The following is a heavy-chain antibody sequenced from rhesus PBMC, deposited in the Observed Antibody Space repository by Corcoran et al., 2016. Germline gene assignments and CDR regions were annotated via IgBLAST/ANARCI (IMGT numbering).Heavy chain of an antibody. CDR3: ARDLSWSYPYFDY. D-gene: IGHD1-44*02. J-gene: IGHJ4*01. Sequence: QVQLQESGPGLVKPSETLSLTCAVSGGSISDDYYWSWIRQPPGKGLEWIGYIYGSGGGTNYNPSLKNRVTISIDTSKNQFSLKLSSVTAADTAVYYCARDLSWSYPYFDYWGQGVLVTVSS. CDR1: GGSISDDYY. CDR2: IYGSGGGT. V-gene: IGHV4-106*01.